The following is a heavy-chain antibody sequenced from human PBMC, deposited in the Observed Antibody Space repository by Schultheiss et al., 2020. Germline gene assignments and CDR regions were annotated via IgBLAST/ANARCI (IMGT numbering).Heavy chain of an antibody. CDR3: ARGHRCITMVRGVIITSVGGMDV. D-gene: IGHD3-10*01. Sequence: SETLSLTCTVSGGSISSDNYYWGWIRQPPGKGLEWIASIYYSGNAHHNPSLKSRVTISVDTSKNQFSLKLNSVTAADTAVYYCARGHRCITMVRGVIITSVGGMDVWGQGTTVTVSS. CDR1: GGSISSDNYY. V-gene: IGHV4-39*01. J-gene: IGHJ6*02. CDR2: IYYSGNA.